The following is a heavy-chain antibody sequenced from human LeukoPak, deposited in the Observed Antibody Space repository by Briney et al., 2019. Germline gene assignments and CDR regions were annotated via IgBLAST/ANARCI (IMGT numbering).Heavy chain of an antibody. Sequence: SETLSLTCTVSGGSISSSSYYWGWIRQPPGKGLEWIGSIYYSGSTYYNPSLKSRVTISVDTSKNQFSLKLSSVTAADTAVYYCARSGTTRLQSDFDYWGQGTLVTVSS. CDR3: ARSGTTRLQSDFDY. CDR2: IYYSGST. J-gene: IGHJ4*02. D-gene: IGHD2/OR15-2a*01. V-gene: IGHV4-39*07. CDR1: GGSISSSSYY.